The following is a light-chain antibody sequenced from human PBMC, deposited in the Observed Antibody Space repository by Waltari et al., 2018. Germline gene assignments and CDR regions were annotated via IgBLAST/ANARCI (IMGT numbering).Light chain of an antibody. CDR3: QKYESLPAT. J-gene: IGKJ1*01. CDR1: QSIGIY. Sequence: EIVLTLSTGTLSLSTGERAPLSCRASQSIGIYLAWYQQKPGQAPRLLMYHSSSRAPGIPDRFSGSGSGTDFSLTISRLEPEDFAVYYCQKYESLPATFGQGTKVEIK. CDR2: HSS. V-gene: IGKV3-20*01.